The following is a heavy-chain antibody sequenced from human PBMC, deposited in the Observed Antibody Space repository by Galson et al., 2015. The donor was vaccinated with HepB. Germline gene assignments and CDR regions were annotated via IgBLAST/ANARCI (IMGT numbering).Heavy chain of an antibody. Sequence: SVKVSCKASGYTFTSYDVTWVRQAPGRGLEWMGWMNPKSTNTGYARKFQGRVTMTGDTSMDTAYMELSSLTSEETAVYYCARAVRNQLLSEYWGQGTLVTVSS. D-gene: IGHD1-26*01. CDR3: ARAVRNQLLSEY. V-gene: IGHV1-8*01. CDR1: GYTFTSYD. CDR2: MNPKSTNT. J-gene: IGHJ4*02.